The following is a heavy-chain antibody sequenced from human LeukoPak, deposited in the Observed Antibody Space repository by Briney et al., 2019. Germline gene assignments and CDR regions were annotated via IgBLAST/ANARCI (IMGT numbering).Heavy chain of an antibody. D-gene: IGHD3-22*01. J-gene: IGHJ4*02. V-gene: IGHV1-2*04. Sequence: GASVKVSCTASGYTFTGYYIHWERQAPGQGLGWMGWINPNSGGTNYAPTFQGWVTMTRATSVSNAYMTLSRLRYGDTAVYYCAREVAYDSSARYFDLWGQGTLVTVSS. CDR1: GYTFTGYY. CDR2: INPNSGGT. CDR3: AREVAYDSSARYFDL.